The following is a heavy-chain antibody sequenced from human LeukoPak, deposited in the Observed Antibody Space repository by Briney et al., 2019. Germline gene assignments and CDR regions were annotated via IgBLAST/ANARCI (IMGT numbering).Heavy chain of an antibody. CDR3: AASKSWYGDFDY. CDR1: GGSIRSYY. CDR2: IYYSGST. Sequence: PSETLSLTCTVSGGSIRSYYWSWIRQPPGKGLEWIGYIYYSGSTNYNPSLKSRVTISVDTSKNQFSLKLSSVTAADTAVYYCAASKSWYGDFDYWGQGTLVTVSS. D-gene: IGHD6-13*01. J-gene: IGHJ4*02. V-gene: IGHV4-59*01.